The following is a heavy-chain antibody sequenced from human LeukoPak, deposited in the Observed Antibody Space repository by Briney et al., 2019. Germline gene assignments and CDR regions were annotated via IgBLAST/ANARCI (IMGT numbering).Heavy chain of an antibody. CDR3: ARGHNWNVPIDY. CDR1: GYTFTGYY. J-gene: IGHJ4*02. V-gene: IGHV1-2*02. D-gene: IGHD1-1*01. CDR2: INPNSGGT. Sequence: ASVKLSCKASGYTFTGYYMHWVRQAPGQGLEWMGLINPNSGGTNYAQKFQGRVTMTRDTSISTAYMELSRLRSDDTAVYYCARGHNWNVPIDYWGQGTLGTVSS.